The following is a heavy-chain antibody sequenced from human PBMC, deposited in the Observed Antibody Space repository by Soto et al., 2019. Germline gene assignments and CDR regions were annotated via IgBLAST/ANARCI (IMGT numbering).Heavy chain of an antibody. CDR3: ARDGTDGGYVSKFDY. J-gene: IGHJ4*02. Sequence: SETLSLTCTVSGGSVSSGSYYWSWIRQPPGKGLEWIGYIYYSGSTNYNPSLKSRVTISVDTSKNQFSLKLSSVTAADTAVYYCARDGTDGGYVSKFDYWGQGTLVTVSS. CDR2: IYYSGST. CDR1: GGSVSSGSYY. V-gene: IGHV4-61*01. D-gene: IGHD5-12*01.